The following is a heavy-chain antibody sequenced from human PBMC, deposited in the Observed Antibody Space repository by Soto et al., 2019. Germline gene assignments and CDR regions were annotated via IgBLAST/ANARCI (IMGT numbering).Heavy chain of an antibody. CDR3: AKGGRRLGSYTPLDY. Sequence: EVQLLESGGGLVQPGGSLRLSCAASGFTFSSYAVTWVRQAPGKGLEWDSTISETGGSTYYADSVRGRFTISRDNSKNALYLQMNSRRAEDTAVYFCAKGGRRLGSYTPLDYWGRGTLLTVSS. J-gene: IGHJ4*02. V-gene: IGHV3-23*01. CDR2: ISETGGST. CDR1: GFTFSSYA. D-gene: IGHD1-26*01.